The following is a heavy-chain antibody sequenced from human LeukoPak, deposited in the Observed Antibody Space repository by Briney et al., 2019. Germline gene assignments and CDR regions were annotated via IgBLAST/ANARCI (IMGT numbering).Heavy chain of an antibody. CDR2: ISGSGGST. D-gene: IGHD5-12*01. V-gene: IGHV3-23*01. Sequence: GGALRLSCAASGFTFNNYGMSWVRQAPGKGLEWVSAISGSGGSTYYADSVKGRFTISRDDSKNTLYPQMQNLRAEDTAVYYCAKDGAWLRFDDWGQGILVTVSS. CDR1: GFTFNNYG. J-gene: IGHJ4*02. CDR3: AKDGAWLRFDD.